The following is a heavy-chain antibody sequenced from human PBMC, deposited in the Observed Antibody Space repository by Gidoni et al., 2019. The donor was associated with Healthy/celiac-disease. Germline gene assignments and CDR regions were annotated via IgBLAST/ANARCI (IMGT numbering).Heavy chain of an antibody. D-gene: IGHD4-17*01. J-gene: IGHJ4*02. Sequence: QLQLQESGPGLVKPSETLSLTCTVSGGSIRSSSSYWGWIRQPPGKGLEWIGSIYYRGSTYYNPSLKSRVTISVDTSKNQFSLKLSSVTAADTAVYYCARHPTYGDTGAYWGQGTLVTVSS. CDR3: ARHPTYGDTGAY. V-gene: IGHV4-39*01. CDR1: GGSIRSSSSY. CDR2: IYYRGST.